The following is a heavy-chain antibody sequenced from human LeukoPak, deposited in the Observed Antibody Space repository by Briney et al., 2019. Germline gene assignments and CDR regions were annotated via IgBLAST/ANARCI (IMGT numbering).Heavy chain of an antibody. CDR3: AKDIFPYDSSGYRSVGFDY. V-gene: IGHV3-21*04. D-gene: IGHD3-22*01. Sequence: SYSMNWVRQAPGKGLEWVSSISSSSSYIYYADSVKGRFTISRDNAKNSLYLQMNSLRAEDTALYYCAKDIFPYDSSGYRSVGFDYWGQGTLVTVSS. CDR2: ISSSSSYI. CDR1: SYS. J-gene: IGHJ4*02.